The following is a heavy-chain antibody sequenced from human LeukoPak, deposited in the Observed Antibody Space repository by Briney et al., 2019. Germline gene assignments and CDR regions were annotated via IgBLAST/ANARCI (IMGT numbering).Heavy chain of an antibody. CDR2: ISSSSSYI. J-gene: IGHJ3*02. CDR1: GFTFSNYS. CDR3: ARGEGPYDFWSGYYQRLDAFDI. D-gene: IGHD3-3*01. Sequence: GGSLRLSCAASGFTFSNYSMNWVRQAPGKGLEWVSSISSSSSYIYYADSVKGRFTISRDNAKNSLYLQMNSLRAEDTAVYYCARGEGPYDFWSGYYQRLDAFDIWGQGTMVTVSS. V-gene: IGHV3-21*01.